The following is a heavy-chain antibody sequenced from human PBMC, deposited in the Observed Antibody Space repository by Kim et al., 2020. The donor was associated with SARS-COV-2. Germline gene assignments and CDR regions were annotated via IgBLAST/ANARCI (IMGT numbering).Heavy chain of an antibody. CDR3: ARQMFGGTFVTEDQYF. Sequence: ASVKVSCKTSGYTFTHYVLHWVREAPGQGLEWMGWINAANGNTHSSQRCRDRVTFTTDTSATTAYMEFSSLRSDDTAVYFCARQMFGGTFVTEDQYF. V-gene: IGHV1-3*01. CDR2: INAANGNT. J-gene: IGHJ1*01. D-gene: IGHD3-16*01. CDR1: GYTFTHYV.